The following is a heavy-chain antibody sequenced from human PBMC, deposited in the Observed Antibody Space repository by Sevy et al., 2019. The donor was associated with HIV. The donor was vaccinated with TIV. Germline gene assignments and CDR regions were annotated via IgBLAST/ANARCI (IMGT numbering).Heavy chain of an antibody. CDR2: ISSSSSYT. CDR1: GFTFSDYY. D-gene: IGHD3-10*01. Sequence: GGSLRLSCAASGFTFSDYYMSWIRQAPGKGLEWVSYISSSSSYTNYADSVKGRFTISRDNAKNSLYLQMNSLRAEDTDVYYCARDLREYYYGSGSSEFDPWGQGTLVTVSS. J-gene: IGHJ5*02. V-gene: IGHV3-11*06. CDR3: ARDLREYYYGSGSSEFDP.